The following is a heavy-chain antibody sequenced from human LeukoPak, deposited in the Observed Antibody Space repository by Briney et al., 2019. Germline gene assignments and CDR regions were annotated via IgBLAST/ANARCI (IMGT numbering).Heavy chain of an antibody. Sequence: ASVKVSCKASGYTLTSYGISWVRQAPGQGLEWMGWISAYNGNTNYAQKLQGRVTMTTDTSTSTAYMELRSLRSDDTAVYYCARDYRDIVVVVAATRGGTYYFDYWGQGTLVTVSS. J-gene: IGHJ4*02. CDR2: ISAYNGNT. CDR3: ARDYRDIVVVVAATRGGTYYFDY. D-gene: IGHD2-15*01. V-gene: IGHV1-18*01. CDR1: GYTLTSYG.